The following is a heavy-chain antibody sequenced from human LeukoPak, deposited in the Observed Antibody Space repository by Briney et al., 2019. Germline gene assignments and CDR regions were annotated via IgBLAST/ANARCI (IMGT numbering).Heavy chain of an antibody. CDR3: ARDGSGWAH. V-gene: IGHV3-30*04. Sequence: GGSLRLSCDASGFTFSTYPMHWVRQAPGKGLEWLTLISPDGNNEDSADSVKGRFTISRDNAKNSLYLQMNSLRAEDTAVYYCARDGSGWAHWGQGTLVTVSS. CDR2: ISPDGNNE. J-gene: IGHJ4*02. CDR1: GFTFSTYP. D-gene: IGHD6-19*01.